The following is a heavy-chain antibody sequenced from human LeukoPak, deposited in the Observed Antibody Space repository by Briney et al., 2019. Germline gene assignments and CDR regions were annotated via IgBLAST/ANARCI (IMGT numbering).Heavy chain of an antibody. Sequence: SVKVSCKASGGTFSSYAISWVRQAPGQGLEWMGGIIPIFGTANYAQKFQGRVTITTDESTSTAYMELGSLRSEDTAVYYCARFQLVEKNWFDPWGQGTLVTVSS. CDR1: GGTFSSYA. J-gene: IGHJ5*02. V-gene: IGHV1-69*05. D-gene: IGHD6-13*01. CDR3: ARFQLVEKNWFDP. CDR2: IIPIFGTA.